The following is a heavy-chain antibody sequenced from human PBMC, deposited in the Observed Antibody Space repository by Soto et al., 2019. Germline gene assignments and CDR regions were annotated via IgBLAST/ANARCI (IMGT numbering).Heavy chain of an antibody. CDR2: ISGSGGSP. D-gene: IGHD1-20*01. J-gene: IGHJ3*02. CDR3: AKDQPITRAFDI. V-gene: IGHV3-23*01. CDR1: GFTFSSYA. Sequence: GSLRLSCAASGFTFSSYAMSWVRQAPGKGLEWVSAISGSGGSPYYADSVKGRFTISRDNSKNTLYLQMNSLRAEDTAVYYCAKDQPITRAFDIWGQATMVTVSS.